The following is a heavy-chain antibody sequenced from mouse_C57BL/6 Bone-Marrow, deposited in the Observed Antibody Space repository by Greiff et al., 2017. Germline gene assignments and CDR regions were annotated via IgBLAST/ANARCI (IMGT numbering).Heavy chain of an antibody. CDR1: GYTFTSYW. Sequence: QVQLQQPGAELVKPGASVKLSCKASGYTFTSYWMQWVKQRPGQGLEWIGEIDPSDSYTNYNQKFKGKATLTVDTSSSTAYMQLSSLTSEDSAVYYCARGDYYDYDPDYWGQGTTLTVSS. CDR2: IDPSDSYT. V-gene: IGHV1-50*01. J-gene: IGHJ2*01. D-gene: IGHD2-4*01. CDR3: ARGDYYDYDPDY.